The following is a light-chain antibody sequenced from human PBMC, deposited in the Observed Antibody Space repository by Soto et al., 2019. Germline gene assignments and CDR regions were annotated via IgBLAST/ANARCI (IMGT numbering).Light chain of an antibody. J-gene: IGLJ2*01. V-gene: IGLV2-14*01. Sequence: QSVLTQPASVSGSPGQSITISCTGTSSDVGGYNYVSWYQQHPGKAPKVMIYDVSKRPSGVSNRFSGSKSVNTASLTISGLQAEDEADYYCSSYTSDSTPLVFGGGTKLTVL. CDR2: DVS. CDR3: SSYTSDSTPLV. CDR1: SSDVGGYNY.